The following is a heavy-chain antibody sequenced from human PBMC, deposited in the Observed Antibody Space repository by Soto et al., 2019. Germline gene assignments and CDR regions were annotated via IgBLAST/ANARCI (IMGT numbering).Heavy chain of an antibody. Sequence: GGSLRLSCTVSGFTFGSHAMSWVRQAPGKGLECASGISGSGGTTFYADSVKGRFTISRDNSKKTLYLQMNSLRAEDTAVYYCAKTTYDFWSSGQYFLDHWGQVTLVTVSS. J-gene: IGHJ4*02. D-gene: IGHD3-3*01. CDR3: AKTTYDFWSSGQYFLDH. CDR2: ISGSGGTT. CDR1: GFTFGSHA. V-gene: IGHV3-23*01.